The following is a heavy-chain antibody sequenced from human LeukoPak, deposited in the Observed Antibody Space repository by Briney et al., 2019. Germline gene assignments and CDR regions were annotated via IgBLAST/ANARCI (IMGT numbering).Heavy chain of an antibody. Sequence: PGGSLRLSCAASGFTFSSYSMNWVRQAPGKGLEWVSYISSRTGTIYYADSVKGRFTISRDNAKNSLYLQMNSLRGEDTAVYYCARDISLPMWYYYGSGSYYNGPYFFDYWGQGTLVTVSS. CDR1: GFTFSSYS. CDR2: ISSRTGTI. D-gene: IGHD3-10*01. CDR3: ARDISLPMWYYYGSGSYYNGPYFFDY. J-gene: IGHJ4*02. V-gene: IGHV3-48*01.